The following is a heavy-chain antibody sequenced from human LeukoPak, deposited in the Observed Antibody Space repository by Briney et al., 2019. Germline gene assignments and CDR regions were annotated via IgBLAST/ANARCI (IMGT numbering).Heavy chain of an antibody. D-gene: IGHD6-19*01. CDR1: GFTFSSYA. J-gene: IGHJ5*01. CDR2: ISDHGGAT. CDR3: AKGYGSGWYDNWFDS. Sequence: GGSLRLSCAASGFTFSSYAMSWVRQAPGKGLEGVSTISDHGGATYYADSAKRRFIISRDNSKNTLYLQMDTLRAEDTALYYCAKGYGSGWYDNWFDSWGQGTLVTVSS. V-gene: IGHV3-23*01.